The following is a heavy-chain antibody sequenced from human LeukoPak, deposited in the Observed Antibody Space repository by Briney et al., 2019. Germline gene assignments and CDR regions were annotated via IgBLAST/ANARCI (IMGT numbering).Heavy chain of an antibody. Sequence: PGGSLRLSCAASGFTVSSSYMTWVRQAPGKGLEWVSVIYSGSSTYYADSVKGRFTISRDNSKNTLYLQMNSLRAEDTAVYYCARAPSYDFWSGYLDYWGQGTLGTVSS. CDR1: GFTVSSSY. D-gene: IGHD3-3*01. J-gene: IGHJ4*02. CDR3: ARAPSYDFWSGYLDY. CDR2: IYSGSST. V-gene: IGHV3-53*01.